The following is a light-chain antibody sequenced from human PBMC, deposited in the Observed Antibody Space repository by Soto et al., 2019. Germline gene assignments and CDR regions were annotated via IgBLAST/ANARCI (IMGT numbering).Light chain of an antibody. J-gene: IGLJ1*01. Sequence: QSALTQPASVSGSPGQSITISCTGTSSDVGGYDYVSWYQQLPGKAPKLLIYDVNNRPSGVSRRFSGSKSGNTASLTISGLQAEDEADYYCSSYTGSSTFVFGTGTKVT. V-gene: IGLV2-14*01. CDR2: DVN. CDR3: SSYTGSSTFV. CDR1: SSDVGGYDY.